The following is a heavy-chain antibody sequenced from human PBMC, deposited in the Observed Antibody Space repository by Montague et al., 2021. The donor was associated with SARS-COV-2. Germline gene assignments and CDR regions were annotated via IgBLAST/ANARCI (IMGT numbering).Heavy chain of an antibody. CDR1: GFTFGSFS. D-gene: IGHD2-15*01. J-gene: IGHJ6*02. V-gene: IGHV3-21*01. CDR2: ISSESTYI. CDR3: ARFETSKFYSSGVDV. Sequence: SLRLSCAASGFTFGSFSMNWVRQAPGKRLEWVASISSESTYILYAESVRGRFTVSRDNAQNLLFLQMNSPRAEDTALYYCARFETSKFYSSGVDVWGQGTTVTVSS.